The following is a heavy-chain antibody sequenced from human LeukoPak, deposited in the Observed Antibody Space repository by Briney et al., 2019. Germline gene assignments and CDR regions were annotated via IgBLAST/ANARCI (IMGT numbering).Heavy chain of an antibody. CDR3: ARDLAPSIAAADLDY. V-gene: IGHV3-20*04. D-gene: IGHD6-13*01. CDR1: GFTFDDYG. CDR2: INWNGGST. Sequence: PEGSLRLSCAASGFTFDDYGMSWVRQAPGKGLEWVSGINWNGGSTGYADSVKGRFTISRDNAKNSLYLQMNSLRAEDTAVYYCARDLAPSIAAADLDYWGQGTLVTVPS. J-gene: IGHJ4*02.